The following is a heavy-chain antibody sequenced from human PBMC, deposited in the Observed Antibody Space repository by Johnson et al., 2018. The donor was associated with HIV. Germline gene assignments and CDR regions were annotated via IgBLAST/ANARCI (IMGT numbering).Heavy chain of an antibody. CDR3: ARVSCSSASCLGDGAFDI. Sequence: QVQLVESGGGVVQPGRSLRLSCAASGFTFSSYTMHWVRQAPGKGLEWVAAVWYDGSNKYYADSVKGRFTISRDSSKNTLYLQMNSLRAEDTALYYCARVSCSSASCLGDGAFDIWGQGTMVTVSS. V-gene: IGHV3-30*04. D-gene: IGHD2-15*01. J-gene: IGHJ3*02. CDR1: GFTFSSYT. CDR2: VWYDGSNK.